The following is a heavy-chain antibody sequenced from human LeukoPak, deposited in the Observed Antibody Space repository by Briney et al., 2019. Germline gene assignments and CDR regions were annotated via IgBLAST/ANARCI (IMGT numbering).Heavy chain of an antibody. CDR3: ARIAVSEGEVIYYYYMDV. Sequence: GGSLRLSCAASGFTFSSYSMNWVRQAPGKGLEWVSSISSSSSYIYYADSVKGRFTISRDNAKNSLYLQMNSLRAEDTAVYYCARIAVSEGEVIYYYYMDVWGKGTTVTVSS. D-gene: IGHD2-21*01. V-gene: IGHV3-21*01. CDR1: GFTFSSYS. J-gene: IGHJ6*03. CDR2: ISSSSSYI.